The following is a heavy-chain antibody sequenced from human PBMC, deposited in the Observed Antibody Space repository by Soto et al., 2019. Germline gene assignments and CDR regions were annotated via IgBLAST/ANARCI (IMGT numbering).Heavy chain of an antibody. CDR1: RYTFTSYA. CDR3: ARVRIAVAGFDY. Sequence: SVKVSCKASRYTFTSYAMHWVRQAPGQRPEWMGWINAGNGNTKYSQKFQDRVTISKDTSANTAYMELSSLRSEDTAVYFCARVRIAVAGFDYWGQGPQVTVSS. V-gene: IGHV1-3*01. J-gene: IGHJ4*02. D-gene: IGHD6-19*01. CDR2: INAGNGNT.